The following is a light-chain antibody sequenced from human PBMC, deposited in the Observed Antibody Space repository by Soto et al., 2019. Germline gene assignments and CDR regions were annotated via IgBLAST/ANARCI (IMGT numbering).Light chain of an antibody. Sequence: QSALTQPASVSGSPGQSITISCTGTSSDVGGYSYVSWYQHHPGKAPKLIIFEVSNRPAGVSDRFSGSKSVNTASLTISGLQAEDEADYYCSSYTSSSSYVFGTGTKVTFL. J-gene: IGLJ1*01. V-gene: IGLV2-14*01. CDR1: SSDVGGYSY. CDR3: SSYTSSSSYV. CDR2: EVS.